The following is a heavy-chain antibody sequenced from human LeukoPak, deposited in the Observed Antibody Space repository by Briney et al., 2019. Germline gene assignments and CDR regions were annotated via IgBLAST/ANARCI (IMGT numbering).Heavy chain of an antibody. CDR3: ARDRDCGDGGCYPHFDY. J-gene: IGHJ4*02. Sequence: PGGSLRLSCAASGFTFSSNWMSWVRQAPGKGLEWVANIRQDGSDKYYMDSVKGRFTISRDNAKNPLSLQMNSPRVEDTAVYYCARDRDCGDGGCYPHFDYWGQGVRVTVSS. CDR2: IRQDGSDK. D-gene: IGHD2-15*01. V-gene: IGHV3-7*01. CDR1: GFTFSSNW.